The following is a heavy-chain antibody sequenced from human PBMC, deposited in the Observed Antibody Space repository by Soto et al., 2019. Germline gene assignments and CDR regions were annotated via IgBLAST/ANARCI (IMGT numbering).Heavy chain of an antibody. CDR2: IYYNGRT. D-gene: IGHD3-3*01. Sequence: SETLSLTCTVSGGSISTYYWSWIRQPPGKGLEWIGYIYYNGRTNYNPSLESRVTISLDTSKSQFSLKLSSVSAADTAVYYCARDGSGYDFWSGPYFFDYWGPGTLVTVPS. CDR3: ARDGSGYDFWSGPYFFDY. CDR1: GGSISTYY. J-gene: IGHJ4*02. V-gene: IGHV4-59*01.